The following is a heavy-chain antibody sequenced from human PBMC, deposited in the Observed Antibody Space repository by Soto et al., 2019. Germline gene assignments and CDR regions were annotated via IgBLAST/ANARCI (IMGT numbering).Heavy chain of an antibody. CDR1: GFTFSTYW. V-gene: IGHV3-7*01. CDR3: ARVIAAADSL. Sequence: EVQLVESGGGLVQPGGSLRLSCAASGFTFSTYWMHWVRQAPGKGLEWVANIKQDGSEKYYLDSVKGRFTISRDNAKSSLYLQMNSLRAEDTGVYYCARVIAAADSLWGQGTLVTVSS. D-gene: IGHD6-13*01. CDR2: IKQDGSEK. J-gene: IGHJ4*02.